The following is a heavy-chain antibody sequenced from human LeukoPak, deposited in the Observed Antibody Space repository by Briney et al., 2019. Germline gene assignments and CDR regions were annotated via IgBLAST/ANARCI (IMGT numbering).Heavy chain of an antibody. V-gene: IGHV3-23*01. CDR2: ISGSGGST. CDR1: GFTFSSYA. J-gene: IGHJ4*02. CDR3: TPIRITGTTGGY. D-gene: IGHD1-20*01. Sequence: GGSLRLSCAASGFTFSSYAMSWVRQAPGKGLEWVSAISGSGGSTYYADSVKGRFTISRDNSKNTLYLQMNSLRAEDTAVYYCTPIRITGTTGGYWGQGTLVTVSS.